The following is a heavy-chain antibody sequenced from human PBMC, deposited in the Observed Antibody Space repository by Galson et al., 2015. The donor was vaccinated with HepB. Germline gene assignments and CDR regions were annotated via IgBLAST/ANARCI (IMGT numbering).Heavy chain of an antibody. CDR3: AKDRLAVAGTGAFDI. CDR1: GFTFSSYG. CDR2: ISYDGSNK. J-gene: IGHJ3*02. Sequence: SLRLSCAASGFTFSSYGMHWVRQAPGKGLEWVAVISYDGSNKYYADSVKGRFTISRDNSKNTLYLQMNSLRAEDTAVYYCAKDRLAVAGTGAFDIWGQGTMVTVSS. D-gene: IGHD6-19*01. V-gene: IGHV3-30*18.